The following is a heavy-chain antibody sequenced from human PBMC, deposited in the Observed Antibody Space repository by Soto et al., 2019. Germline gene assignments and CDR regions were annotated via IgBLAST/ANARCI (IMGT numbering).Heavy chain of an antibody. CDR2: IYYSGST. CDR1: GGSISSYY. Sequence: XETLSLTCTVSGGSISSYYWSWIRQPPGKGLEWIGYIYYSGSTNYNPSLKSRVTISVDTSKNQFYLKLSSVTAADTAVYYCARDRYGDNWFDPWGQGTLVTVSS. D-gene: IGHD4-17*01. V-gene: IGHV4-59*01. J-gene: IGHJ5*02. CDR3: ARDRYGDNWFDP.